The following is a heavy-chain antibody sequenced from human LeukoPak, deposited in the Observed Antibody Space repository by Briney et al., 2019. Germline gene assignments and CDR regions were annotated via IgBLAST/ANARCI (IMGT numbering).Heavy chain of an antibody. J-gene: IGHJ4*02. CDR2: INPNSGGT. Sequence: ASVKVSCKASGYTFTGYYMHWVRQAPGQGLEWMGWINPNSGGTNYAQKFQGGVTMTRDTSISTAYMELSRLRSDDTAVYYCARGDYYDSSGYPEFDYWGQGTLVTVSS. CDR3: ARGDYYDSSGYPEFDY. D-gene: IGHD3-22*01. CDR1: GYTFTGYY. V-gene: IGHV1-2*02.